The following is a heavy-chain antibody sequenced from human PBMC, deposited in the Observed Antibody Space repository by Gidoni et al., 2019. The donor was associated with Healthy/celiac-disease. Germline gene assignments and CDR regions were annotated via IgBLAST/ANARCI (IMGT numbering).Heavy chain of an antibody. V-gene: IGHV3-30-3*01. CDR1: GLPSIGYP. D-gene: IGHD2-2*01. CDR2: ISYDGSNK. Sequence: QVQLVESGEGWVQPGRSLRLSWAASGLPSIGYPMHWVRPAPGKGLEWVSVISYDGSNKYYADSVKGRFTISRDNSKNTLYLQMNSLRAEDTAVYYCARDPVPAAIPLYYYYGMDVWGQGTTVTVSS. CDR3: ARDPVPAAIPLYYYYGMDV. J-gene: IGHJ6*02.